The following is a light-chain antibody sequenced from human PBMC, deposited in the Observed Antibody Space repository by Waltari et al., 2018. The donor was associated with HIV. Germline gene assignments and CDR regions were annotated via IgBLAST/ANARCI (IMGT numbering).Light chain of an antibody. CDR2: YND. Sequence: QSVLTQPPSVSEAPRQTGTISSAGTYSNLGTHPVNCYQQVPGKTPRLLIYYNDLLSSGVSDRFSGSKSGTSASLAISVLQSEDEADYYCATWDDILNGPVFGGGTKLSVL. CDR3: ATWDDILNGPV. J-gene: IGLJ2*01. CDR1: YSNLGTHP. V-gene: IGLV1-36*01.